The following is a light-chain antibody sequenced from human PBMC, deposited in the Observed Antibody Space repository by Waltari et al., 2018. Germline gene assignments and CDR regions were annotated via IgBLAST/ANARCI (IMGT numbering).Light chain of an antibody. J-gene: IGLJ2*01. Sequence: QSALTQPAPVSGSPGQSITISCPGTSSDTGSYNYLPWYQQHPGKAPKLIIFDVTNRPSGVSNRFSGSKSGNTASLIISGLQGEDEADYYCSSYMDTTALELFGGGTSLTVL. CDR2: DVT. V-gene: IGLV2-14*03. CDR3: SSYMDTTALEL. CDR1: SSDTGSYNY.